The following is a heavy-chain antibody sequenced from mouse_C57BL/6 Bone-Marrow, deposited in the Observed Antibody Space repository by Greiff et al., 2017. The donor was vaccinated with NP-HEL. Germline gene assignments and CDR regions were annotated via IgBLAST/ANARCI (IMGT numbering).Heavy chain of an antibody. Sequence: EVQLVESGGGLVKPGGSLKLSCAASGFTFSDYGMHWVRQAPEKGLEWVAYISSGSSTIYYADTVKGRFTISRDTATNTLFLQMTSLRSEDTAMYYCASQGPYYYGSSHWYFDVWGTGTTVTVSS. J-gene: IGHJ1*03. D-gene: IGHD1-1*01. CDR2: ISSGSSTI. CDR1: GFTFSDYG. V-gene: IGHV5-17*01. CDR3: ASQGPYYYGSSHWYFDV.